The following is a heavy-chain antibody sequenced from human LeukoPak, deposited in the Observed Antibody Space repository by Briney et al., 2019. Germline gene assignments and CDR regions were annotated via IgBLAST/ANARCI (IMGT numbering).Heavy chain of an antibody. D-gene: IGHD2-15*01. J-gene: IGHJ4*02. V-gene: IGHV3-33*01. CDR3: AGLEYCSGGSCFDY. CDR1: GFTFSSYG. Sequence: GGSLRLSCAASGFTFSSYGMHWVRQAPGKGLEWVAVIWYDGSNKYYADSVKGRFTISRDNSKNTLYLQMNSLRAEDTAVYYCAGLEYCSGGSCFDYWGQGTLVTVSS. CDR2: IWYDGSNK.